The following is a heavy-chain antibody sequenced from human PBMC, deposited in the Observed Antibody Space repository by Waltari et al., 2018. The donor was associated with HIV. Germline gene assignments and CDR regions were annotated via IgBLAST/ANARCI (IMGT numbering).Heavy chain of an antibody. J-gene: IGHJ5*02. V-gene: IGHV3-23*01. Sequence: EVQLLESGGGLVQPGGSLRLSCAASGFTFSSYAMSWVRQAPGRGVGGVSAIRGGGGSTYYADAVESRFAISRDNSKNTQYLHMNSLSAEDTAVYYWAKDGRHSSSWYRGWLDHWGQGTLVTVSS. CDR1: GFTFSSYA. D-gene: IGHD6-13*01. CDR3: AKDGRHSSSWYRGWLDH. CDR2: IRGGGGST.